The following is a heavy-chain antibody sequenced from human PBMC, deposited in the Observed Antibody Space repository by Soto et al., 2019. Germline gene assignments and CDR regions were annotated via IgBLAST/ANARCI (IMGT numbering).Heavy chain of an antibody. CDR2: ISVYNGNT. Sequence: GASVKVSCKASGYTFTSYAISWVRQAPGQGLEWMGWISVYNGNTNYAQKLQGRVTMTTDTSTSTAYMELRSLRSDDTAVYYCARDGSIAVVYVFDYWGQGTLVTVSS. CDR3: ARDGSIAVVYVFDY. V-gene: IGHV1-18*01. D-gene: IGHD6-19*01. CDR1: GYTFTSYA. J-gene: IGHJ4*02.